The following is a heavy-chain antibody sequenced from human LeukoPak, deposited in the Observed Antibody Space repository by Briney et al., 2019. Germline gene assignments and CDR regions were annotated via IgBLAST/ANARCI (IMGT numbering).Heavy chain of an antibody. CDR3: ARYALYSSISYYFDS. J-gene: IGHJ4*02. CDR2: ISSSSSYI. Sequence: GGSLRLSCAASGFTFSKYSMNWFRQAPGKGLEWVSFISSSSSYIYYADSVKGRFTISRDNAKNSLYLQMNSLRAEDTAVYYCARYALYSSISYYFDSWGQGTPVSVSS. CDR1: GFTFSKYS. D-gene: IGHD6-13*01. V-gene: IGHV3-21*01.